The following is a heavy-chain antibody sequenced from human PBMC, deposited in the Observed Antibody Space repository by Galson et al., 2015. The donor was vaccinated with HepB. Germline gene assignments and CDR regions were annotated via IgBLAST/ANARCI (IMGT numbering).Heavy chain of an antibody. CDR1: GFTFRIYG. CDR3: VKDVGRDLFGPGA. D-gene: IGHD3-10*01. CDR2: IDGSGDRT. Sequence: SLRLSCAASGFTFRIYGMSWVRQAPGEGLEWVSGIDGSGDRTEYADSVQGRFIVSRDNSKNTLYLQISGLRVEDTAKYYCVKDVGRDLFGPGAWGQGTLVTVSS. V-gene: IGHV3-23*01. J-gene: IGHJ5*02.